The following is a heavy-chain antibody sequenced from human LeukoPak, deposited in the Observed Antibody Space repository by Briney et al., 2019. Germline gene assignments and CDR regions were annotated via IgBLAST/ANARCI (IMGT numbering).Heavy chain of an antibody. J-gene: IGHJ6*02. CDR2: IYSGGST. CDR1: GFTVSSNY. CDR3: ARGPSSGYLGYYYYGMDV. V-gene: IGHV3-53*01. Sequence: GSLRLSCAASGFTVSSNYMSWVRQAPGKGLEWVSVIYSGGSTYYADSVKGRFTISRDNSKNTLYLQMNSLRAEDTAVYYCARGPSSGYLGYYYYGMDVWGQGTTVTVSS. D-gene: IGHD3-22*01.